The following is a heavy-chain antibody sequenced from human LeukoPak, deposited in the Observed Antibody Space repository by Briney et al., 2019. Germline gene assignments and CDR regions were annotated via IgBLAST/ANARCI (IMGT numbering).Heavy chain of an antibody. CDR3: ARDLSAAFDF. J-gene: IGHJ4*02. CDR1: GFIFSNYA. V-gene: IGHV3-33*08. Sequence: GALRLSCAASGFIFSNYAMHWVRQAPGKGLEWVARLVYDARSDYANSVKGRFSISRDDSKDTLFLDMSNLRVEDTALYYCARDLSAAFDFWGQGVLVTVSS. D-gene: IGHD6-19*01. CDR2: LVYDARS.